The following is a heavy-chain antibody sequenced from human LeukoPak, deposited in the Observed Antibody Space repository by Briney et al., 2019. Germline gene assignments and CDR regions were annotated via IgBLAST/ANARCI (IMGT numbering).Heavy chain of an antibody. Sequence: ASVKVSCKASGYTFTSYGISWVRQAPGQGLEWMGWISAYNGNTNYAQKLQGRVTRTTDTSTSTAYMELRSLRSDDTAVYYCARDPPAVDTAMAYYYGMDVWGQGTTVTVSS. CDR1: GYTFTSYG. CDR3: ARDPPAVDTAMAYYYGMDV. V-gene: IGHV1-18*01. CDR2: ISAYNGNT. J-gene: IGHJ6*02. D-gene: IGHD5-18*01.